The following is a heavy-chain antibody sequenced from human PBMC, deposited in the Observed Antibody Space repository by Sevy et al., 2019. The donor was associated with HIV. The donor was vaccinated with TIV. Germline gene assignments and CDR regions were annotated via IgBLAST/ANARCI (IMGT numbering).Heavy chain of an antibody. CDR2: IYYSGST. CDR3: ARGFEIAGFHNWFDP. J-gene: IGHJ5*02. CDR1: GGSISSGGYY. V-gene: IGHV4-31*03. D-gene: IGHD3-3*01. Sequence: SETLSLTCTVSGGSISSGGYYWSWIRQHPGKGLEWIGYIYYSGSTYYHPSLKSRVTISVDTSKNQFSLKLSSVTAADTAVYYCARGFEIAGFHNWFDPWGQGTLVTVSS.